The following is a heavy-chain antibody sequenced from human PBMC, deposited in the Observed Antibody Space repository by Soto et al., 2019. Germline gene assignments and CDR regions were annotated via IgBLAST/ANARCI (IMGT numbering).Heavy chain of an antibody. CDR3: ARAYCGGDCYSDY. J-gene: IGHJ4*02. Sequence: SETLSLTCTVSGGSISSYYWSWIRQPPGKGLEWIGYIYYSGSTNYNPSLKSRVTISVDTSKNQFSLKLSSVTAADTAVYYCARAYCGGDCYSDYWGQGTLVTVS. CDR2: IYYSGST. D-gene: IGHD2-21*02. V-gene: IGHV4-59*01. CDR1: GGSISSYY.